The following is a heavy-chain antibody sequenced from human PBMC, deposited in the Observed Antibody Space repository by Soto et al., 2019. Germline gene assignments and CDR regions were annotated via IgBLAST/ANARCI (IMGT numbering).Heavy chain of an antibody. CDR3: ARGISVTFDY. CDR1: GFTFSSYN. V-gene: IGHV3-21*01. Sequence: EVQLVESGGGLVKSGGSLRLSCAASGFTFSSYNMHWVRQAPGKGLEWVSSISSSSSFKSYADSVRGRFTISRDNAKNSLYLQINSLRAEDTAVYYCARGISVTFDYWGQGTLFTVSS. J-gene: IGHJ4*02. D-gene: IGHD6-19*01. CDR2: ISSSSSFK.